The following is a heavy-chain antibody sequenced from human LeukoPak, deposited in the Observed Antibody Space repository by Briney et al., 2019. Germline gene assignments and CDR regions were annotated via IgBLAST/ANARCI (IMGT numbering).Heavy chain of an antibody. CDR2: IKQGGREE. Sequence: PGGSLRLSCVASEFIFSDYWMSWFRQAPGKGLEWVANIKQGGREEKYVGSVKGRFAISRDDAKSTLYLQMDSLSGDDTAVYYCARDNGGWFDSWGRGTLVTVSS. CDR1: EFIFSDYW. V-gene: IGHV3-7*03. D-gene: IGHD3-10*01. J-gene: IGHJ5*01. CDR3: ARDNGGWFDS.